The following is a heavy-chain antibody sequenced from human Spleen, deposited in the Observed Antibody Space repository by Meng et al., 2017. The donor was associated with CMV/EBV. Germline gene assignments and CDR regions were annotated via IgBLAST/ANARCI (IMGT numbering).Heavy chain of an antibody. Sequence: GESLKISCAASGFTFSNAWMNWVRQAPGKGLEWVGRVKSQINGGTTDYTAPVNGRFIISRDDSKNMLYLQMNSLKTEDTAVYYCTTLYDNYFDNYAMDVWGQGTLVTVSS. J-gene: IGHJ4*02. CDR2: VKSQINGGTT. CDR3: TTLYDNYFDNYAMDV. D-gene: IGHD3-22*01. V-gene: IGHV3-15*01. CDR1: GFTFSNAW.